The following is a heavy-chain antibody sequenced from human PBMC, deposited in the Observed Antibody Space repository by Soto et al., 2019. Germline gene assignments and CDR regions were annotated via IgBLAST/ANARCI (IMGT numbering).Heavy chain of an antibody. CDR3: ARGWFGPDV. CDR2: IDNAGTDS. V-gene: IGHV3-74*01. D-gene: IGHD3-10*01. Sequence: EVQLVESGGGLVQPGGSLRLSCAASGFTLSGRSMHWVRQAPGKGLVWVSGIDNAGTDSTYADSVKGRFTSSRDNAKNMLYLQMNRLSVEDTVVYYCARGWFGPDVWGKGTTVTVSS. J-gene: IGHJ6*04. CDR1: GFTLSGRS.